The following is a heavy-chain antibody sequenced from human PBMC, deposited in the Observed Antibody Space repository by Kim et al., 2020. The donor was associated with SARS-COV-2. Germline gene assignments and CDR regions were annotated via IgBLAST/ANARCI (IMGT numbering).Heavy chain of an antibody. CDR3: AREGDGYNYVHYFDY. D-gene: IGHD5-12*01. Sequence: QKFQGRVTITADESTSTAYMELSSLRSEDTAVYYCAREGDGYNYVHYFDYWGQGTLVTVSS. V-gene: IGHV1-69*01. J-gene: IGHJ4*02.